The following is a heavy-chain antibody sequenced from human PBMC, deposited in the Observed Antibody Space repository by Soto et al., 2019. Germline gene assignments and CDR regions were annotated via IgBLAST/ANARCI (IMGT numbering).Heavy chain of an antibody. CDR1: GGSISSYY. Sequence: QVQLQESGPGLVKPSETLSLTCTVSGGSISSYYWSWIRQPPGKGLEWIGYIYYSGRTNYNPSLKSRVTISVDTSKNQFSLKLSSVTAADTAVYYCARESIAAPLADYWGQGPLVTVSS. D-gene: IGHD6-6*01. CDR3: ARESIAAPLADY. J-gene: IGHJ4*02. V-gene: IGHV4-59*01. CDR2: IYYSGRT.